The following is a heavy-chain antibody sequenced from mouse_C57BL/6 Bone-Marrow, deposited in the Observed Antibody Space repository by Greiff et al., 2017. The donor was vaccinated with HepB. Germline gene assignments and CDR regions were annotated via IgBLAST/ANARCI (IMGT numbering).Heavy chain of an antibody. CDR2: IYPGDGDT. Sequence: VKLMESGPELVKPGASVKISCKASGYAFSSSWMNWVKQRPGKGLEWIGRIYPGDGDTNYNGKVKGKATLTADKSSSTAYMQLSSLTSEDSAVYFCARRDWAFDYWGQGTTLTVSS. CDR1: GYAFSSSW. V-gene: IGHV1-82*01. D-gene: IGHD4-1*01. J-gene: IGHJ2*01. CDR3: ARRDWAFDY.